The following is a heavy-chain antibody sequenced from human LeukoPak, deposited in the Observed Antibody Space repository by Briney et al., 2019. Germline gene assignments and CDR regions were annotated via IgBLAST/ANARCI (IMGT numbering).Heavy chain of an antibody. CDR2: ISYDGSNK. V-gene: IGHV3-30*18. D-gene: IGHD6-13*01. J-gene: IGHJ4*02. CDR1: GFTFSSYG. CDR3: AKDQGTIAAAGTSLDY. Sequence: PGRSLRLSCAASGFTFSSYGMHWVRQAPGKGLEWVAVISYDGSNKYYADSVKGRFTISRDNSKNTLYLQMNSLRAEDTAVYYCAKDQGTIAAAGTSLDYWGQGTLVTVTS.